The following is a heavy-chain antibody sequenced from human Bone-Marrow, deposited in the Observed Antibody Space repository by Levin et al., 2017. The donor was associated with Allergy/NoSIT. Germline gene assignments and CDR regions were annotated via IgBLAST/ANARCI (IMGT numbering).Heavy chain of an antibody. D-gene: IGHD4-17*01. CDR2: ISYDGSRT. V-gene: IGHV3-30-3*01. CDR1: GFTFSTYP. J-gene: IGHJ4*02. CDR3: TRDNGYGDFFDY. Sequence: GESLKISCAASGFTFSTYPMHWVRQAPGKGLEWVAAISYDGSRTYYADSVKARFTFSRDNSKNTVYLQMNSLRAEDTAVYYCTRDNGYGDFFDYWGQGTLVTVSS.